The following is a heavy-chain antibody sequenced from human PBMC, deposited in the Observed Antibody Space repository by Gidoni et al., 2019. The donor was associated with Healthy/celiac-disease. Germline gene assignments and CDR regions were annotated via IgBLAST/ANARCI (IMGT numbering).Heavy chain of an antibody. CDR1: GGSISSGSYY. Sequence: QVQLQESGPGLVKPSQTLSLTCTVYGGSISSGSYYWSWIRQPAGKGLEWIGRIYTSGSTNYNPSLKSRVTISVDTSKNQFSLKLSSVTAADTAVYYCATDSSGYQGWFDPWGQGTLVTVSS. CDR2: IYTSGST. V-gene: IGHV4-61*02. J-gene: IGHJ5*02. D-gene: IGHD3-22*01. CDR3: ATDSSGYQGWFDP.